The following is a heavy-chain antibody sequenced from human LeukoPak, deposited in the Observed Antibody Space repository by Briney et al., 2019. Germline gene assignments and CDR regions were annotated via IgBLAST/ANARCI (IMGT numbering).Heavy chain of an antibody. CDR2: ISYDGSNK. CDR3: ARDPTRYASTTVVASNFDY. V-gene: IGHV3-30-3*01. J-gene: IGHJ4*02. CDR1: GFTFSSYA. Sequence: GGSLRLSRAASGFTFSSYAMHWVRQAPGKGLEWVAVISYDGSNKYYADSVKGRFTISRDNSKNTLYLQMNSLRAEDTAVYYCARDPTRYASTTVVASNFDYWGQGTLVTVSS. D-gene: IGHD4-23*01.